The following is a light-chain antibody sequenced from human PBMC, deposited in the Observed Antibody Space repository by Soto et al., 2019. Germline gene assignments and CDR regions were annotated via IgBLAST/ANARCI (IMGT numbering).Light chain of an antibody. V-gene: IGKV1-33*01. CDR3: QHYHNLPPFT. J-gene: IGKJ3*01. CDR2: GAS. CDR1: QDIRTS. Sequence: DIQMTQSPSSLSASVGARVSITCQASQDIRTSLSWFQQKPGRAPKLLIYGASYLETGVPSRFRGGGSGTDFTFTISSLQPEDIATYYCQHYHNLPPFTFGPGTRVDVK.